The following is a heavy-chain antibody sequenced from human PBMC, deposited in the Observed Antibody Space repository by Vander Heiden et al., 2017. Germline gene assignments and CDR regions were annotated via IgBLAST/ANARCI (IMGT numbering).Heavy chain of an antibody. D-gene: IGHD6-6*01. J-gene: IGHJ6*02. CDR3: ARWRLLRISARPDYYGMDV. V-gene: IGHV1-46*01. Sequence: EWMGIINPSGGSTSYAQKFQGRVTMTRDTSTSTVYMELSSLRSEETAVYYCARWRLLRISARPDYYGMDVWGQGTTVNVSS. CDR2: INPSGGST.